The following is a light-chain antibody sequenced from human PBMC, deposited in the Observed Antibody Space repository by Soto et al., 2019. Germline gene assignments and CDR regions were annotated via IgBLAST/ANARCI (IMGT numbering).Light chain of an antibody. CDR1: QSVSNN. CDR3: QLYDSSSWT. J-gene: IGKJ1*01. Sequence: EIVMTQSPATLSVSPGERATLSCRASQSVSNNLAWYQQKPGQAPRLLIYGASSRATGFPDRFSGSGSGTDFTLTISRLETEDFAVYYCQLYDSSSWTFGQGTKVDIK. V-gene: IGKV3-20*01. CDR2: GAS.